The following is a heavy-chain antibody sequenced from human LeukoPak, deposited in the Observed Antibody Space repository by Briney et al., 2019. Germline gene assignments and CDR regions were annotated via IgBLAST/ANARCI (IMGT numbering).Heavy chain of an antibody. D-gene: IGHD5-18*01. CDR1: GFTFSSYA. Sequence: GGSLRLSCAASGFTFSSYALHWVRQAPGKGLEWVAVISYDGSNKYYADSVKGRFTISRDNSKNTLYLQMNSLRAEDTAVYYCARATRYSYGYSTWGQGTLVTVSS. CDR2: ISYDGSNK. J-gene: IGHJ5*02. V-gene: IGHV3-30-3*01. CDR3: ARATRYSYGYST.